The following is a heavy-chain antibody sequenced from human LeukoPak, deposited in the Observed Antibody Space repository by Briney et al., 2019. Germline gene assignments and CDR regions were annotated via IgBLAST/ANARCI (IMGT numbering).Heavy chain of an antibody. Sequence: GGSLRLSCAASGFTFSDYYMSWVRQAPGKGLEWVSYISSSGSTIYYADSVKGRFTISRDNAKNSLYLQMNSLRAEGTAVYYCAREYCSSTSCYLPWAFDIWGQGTMVTVSS. CDR1: GFTFSDYY. J-gene: IGHJ3*02. V-gene: IGHV3-11*01. CDR2: ISSSGSTI. CDR3: AREYCSSTSCYLPWAFDI. D-gene: IGHD2-2*01.